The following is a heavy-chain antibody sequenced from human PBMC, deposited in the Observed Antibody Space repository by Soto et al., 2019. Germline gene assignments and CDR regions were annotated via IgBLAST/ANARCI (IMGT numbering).Heavy chain of an antibody. Sequence: GASVNVSCTASGGTFSRYAISWVRQAPGQGLEWMGGIIPIFGTANYAQKFQGRVTITADESTSTAYMELSSLRSEDTAVYYCARDSIGWDHSYYYYLGMVVWGQGTTVGVSS. CDR1: GGTFSRYA. V-gene: IGHV1-69*13. CDR2: IIPIFGTA. J-gene: IGHJ6*02. CDR3: ARDSIGWDHSYYYYLGMVV. D-gene: IGHD6-19*01.